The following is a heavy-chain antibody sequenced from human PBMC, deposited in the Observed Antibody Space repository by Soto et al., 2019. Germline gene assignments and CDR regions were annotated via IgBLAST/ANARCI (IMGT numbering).Heavy chain of an antibody. Sequence: EVQLVESGGGLGKPGGSLRLSCAASGFTFSSYSMDWVRQAPGTGLVWVSSISSSSSYIYYADSVKGRFTISRDNAKNSLYLQMNSPRAEDTAVYYCARYGSGWSFDYWGQGTLVTVSS. CDR1: GFTFSSYS. CDR2: ISSSSSYI. J-gene: IGHJ4*02. D-gene: IGHD6-19*01. CDR3: ARYGSGWSFDY. V-gene: IGHV3-21*01.